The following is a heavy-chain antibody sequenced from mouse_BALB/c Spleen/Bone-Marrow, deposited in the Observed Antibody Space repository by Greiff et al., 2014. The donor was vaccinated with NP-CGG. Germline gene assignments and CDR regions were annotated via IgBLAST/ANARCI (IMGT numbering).Heavy chain of an antibody. CDR1: GFDFSRYW. Sequence: ESGGGLVQPGGSLKLSCAASGFDFSRYWMSWVRQAPGKGLEWIGEINPDSKTINYSPSLKDKFIISRDNAKNTLYLQMNKVRSEDTALYYCARLGYYGGFAYWGQGTLVTVSA. J-gene: IGHJ3*01. D-gene: IGHD2-3*01. CDR3: ARLGYYGGFAY. CDR2: INPDSKTI. V-gene: IGHV4-1*02.